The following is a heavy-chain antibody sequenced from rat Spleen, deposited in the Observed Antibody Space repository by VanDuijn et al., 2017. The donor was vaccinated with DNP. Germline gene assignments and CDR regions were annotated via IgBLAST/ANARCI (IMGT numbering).Heavy chain of an antibody. J-gene: IGHJ4*01. CDR2: ITSSGGGT. CDR1: GFTFSDYY. Sequence: EVQLVESGGGLVQPGRSLKLSCAASGFTFSDYYMAWVRQAPTKGLEWVASITSSGGGTYYPDSVRGRFTISRDNAKSILYLQMDSLRSEDTATYYCAKHLDVWGQGTSVIVSS. V-gene: IGHV5-25*01. CDR3: AKHLDV.